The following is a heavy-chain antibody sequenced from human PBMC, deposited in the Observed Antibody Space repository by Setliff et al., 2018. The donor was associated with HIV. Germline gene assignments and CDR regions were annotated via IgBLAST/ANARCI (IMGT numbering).Heavy chain of an antibody. V-gene: IGHV1-69*13. CDR2: IILLFGTP. J-gene: IGHJ6*02. CDR1: GGTFSSYA. D-gene: IGHD3-22*01. Sequence: SVKVSCKASGGTFSSYAISWVRQAPGQGLEWMGGIILLFGTPNYAQKFQGRVTITADESTSTAYMELSSLRSEDTAVYYCARDLYYYDSSGYYPGNYYGMDVWGQGPRSPSP. CDR3: ARDLYYYDSSGYYPGNYYGMDV.